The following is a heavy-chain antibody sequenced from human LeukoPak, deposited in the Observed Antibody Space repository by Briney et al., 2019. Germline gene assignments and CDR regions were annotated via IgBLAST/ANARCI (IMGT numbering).Heavy chain of an antibody. CDR2: IIPIFGTA. V-gene: IGHV1-69*13. CDR3: ARDRGSLYYDFWSGALDY. D-gene: IGHD3-3*01. CDR1: GGTFSSYA. Sequence: SVKVSCKASGGTFSSYAISWVRQAPGQGLEWMGGIIPIFGTANYAQEFQGRVTITADESTSTAYMELSSLRSEDTAVYYCARDRGSLYYDFWSGALDYWGQGTLVTVSS. J-gene: IGHJ4*02.